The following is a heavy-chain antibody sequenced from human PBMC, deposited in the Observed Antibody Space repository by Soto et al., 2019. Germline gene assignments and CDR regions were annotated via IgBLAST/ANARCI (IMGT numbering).Heavy chain of an antibody. V-gene: IGHV3-33*01. J-gene: IGHJ6*02. CDR3: ARDPGLVGAAYLPYYYYGMDV. CDR1: GFTFSSYG. Sequence: GGSLRLSCAASGFTFSSYGMHWVRQAPGKGLEWVAVIWYDGSNKYYADSVKGRFTISRDNSKNTLYLQMNSLRAEDTAVYYCARDPGLVGAAYLPYYYYGMDVWGQGTTVTVSS. D-gene: IGHD1-26*01. CDR2: IWYDGSNK.